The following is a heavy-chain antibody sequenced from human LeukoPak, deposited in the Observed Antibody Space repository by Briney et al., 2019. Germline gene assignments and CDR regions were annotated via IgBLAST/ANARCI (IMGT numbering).Heavy chain of an antibody. V-gene: IGHV3-74*01. J-gene: IGHJ4*02. CDR2: ISGSDGSST. CDR3: ASETLRYGSGSFPFDY. CDR1: GFTFSSYG. D-gene: IGHD3-10*01. Sequence: GGTLRLSCAASGFTFSSYGMSWVRQAPGKGLEWVSAISGSDGSSTSYADSVKGRFTISRDNAKNTLYLQMNSLRAEDTAVYYCASETLRYGSGSFPFDYWGQGTLVTVSS.